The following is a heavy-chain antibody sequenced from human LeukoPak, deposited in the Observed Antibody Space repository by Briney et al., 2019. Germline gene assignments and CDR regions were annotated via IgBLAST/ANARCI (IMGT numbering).Heavy chain of an antibody. J-gene: IGHJ4*02. CDR1: GGSIGSYY. CDR3: TRDRSDGSGYYGYYFDY. D-gene: IGHD3-22*01. V-gene: IGHV4-59*01. Sequence: SETLSLTCIVSGGSIGSYYWSWIRQPPGKGLEWIGHIYYSGSTDYNPSLRSRVTISVDTSKNQFSLRLSSVTAADTAVYYCTRDRSDGSGYYGYYFDYWGQGTLVSVSS. CDR2: IYYSGST.